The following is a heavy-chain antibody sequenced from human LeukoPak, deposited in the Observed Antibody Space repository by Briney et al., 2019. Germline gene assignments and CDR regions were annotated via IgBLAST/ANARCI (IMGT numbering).Heavy chain of an antibody. CDR1: GFTVSSNF. CDR3: VRASSTTAAGLFDY. Sequence: GGSLRLSCAASGFTVSSNFISWVRQAPGKGLEWVSVLYSGGYTVYADSVKGRFTISRDNSENTLYLQMNSLRADDTAVYYCVRASSTTAAGLFDYWGQGTLLTVSS. V-gene: IGHV3-53*01. J-gene: IGHJ4*02. CDR2: LYSGGYT. D-gene: IGHD6-13*01.